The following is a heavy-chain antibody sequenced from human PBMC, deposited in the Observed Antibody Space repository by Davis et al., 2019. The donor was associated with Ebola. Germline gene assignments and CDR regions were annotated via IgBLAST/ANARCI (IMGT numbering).Heavy chain of an antibody. D-gene: IGHD3-16*01. CDR2: IIPIFGTA. V-gene: IGHV1-69*13. CDR1: GYTFTSYG. Sequence: AASVKVSCKASGYTFTSYGISWVRQAPGQGLEWMGGIIPIFGTANYAQKFQGRVTITADESTSTAYMELSSLRSEDTAVYYCARDLGDLYYYYGMDVWGQGTTVTVSS. J-gene: IGHJ6*02. CDR3: ARDLGDLYYYYGMDV.